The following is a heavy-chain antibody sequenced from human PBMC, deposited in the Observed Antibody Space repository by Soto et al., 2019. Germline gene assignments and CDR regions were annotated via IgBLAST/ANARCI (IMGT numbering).Heavy chain of an antibody. V-gene: IGHV3-7*01. CDR3: AREGEGDFWSGYYTHYYYMDV. CDR2: IKQDGSEK. CDR1: GFTFSSYW. D-gene: IGHD3-3*01. J-gene: IGHJ6*03. Sequence: EVQLVESGGGLVQPGGSPRLSCAASGFTFSSYWMSWVRQAPGKGLEWVANIKQDGSEKYYVDSVKGRFTISRDNANNSLYLQMNSLRAEDTAVYYCAREGEGDFWSGYYTHYYYMDVWGKGTTVTVS.